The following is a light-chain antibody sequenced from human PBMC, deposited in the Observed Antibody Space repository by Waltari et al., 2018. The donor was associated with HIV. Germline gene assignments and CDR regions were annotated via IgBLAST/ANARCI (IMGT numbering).Light chain of an antibody. Sequence: QSALAPPASASPSPGQSITISFTGPSRPIGRSKFVPWYRQHPATAPTLMVYDVSKRPSGVSSRFSGSKSANTASRAISGLQAEDEADYYCCSYAGDNTWVFGGGTKVTVL. V-gene: IGLV2-23*02. CDR2: DVS. J-gene: IGLJ3*02. CDR3: CSYAGDNTWV. CDR1: SRPIGRSKF.